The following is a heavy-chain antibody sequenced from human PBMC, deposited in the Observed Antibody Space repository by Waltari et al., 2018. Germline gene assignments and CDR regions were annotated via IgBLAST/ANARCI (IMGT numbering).Heavy chain of an antibody. CDR3: ATGYSSRGGY. V-gene: IGHV1-69-2*01. CDR1: GYTFTDYY. J-gene: IGHJ4*02. CDR2: VDTEGSET. Sequence: EVQLVQSGAEVKKPGATVKISCKVSGYTFTDYYMHWVQQAPGKGLGWMGVVDTEGSETRCAEKYTGRVTITADTSTDTAYMELSSMRSEDTAVYYCATGYSSRGGYWGQGTLVTVSS. D-gene: IGHD6-13*01.